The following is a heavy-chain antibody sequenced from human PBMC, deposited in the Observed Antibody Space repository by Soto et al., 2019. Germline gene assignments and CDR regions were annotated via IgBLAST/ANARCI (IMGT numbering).Heavy chain of an antibody. Sequence: QVQLQESSPGLVQPSETLSLTCTVSGGSMASYYWSWVRQSPEKGLEWIANIYYGGSTTYSPSLKSRATISLDTSTNQFSLKLTSVTATDTAMYYCARHVDKWGFDYWGQGTLVTVSS. D-gene: IGHD1-26*01. CDR1: GGSMASYY. V-gene: IGHV4-59*08. CDR3: ARHVDKWGFDY. CDR2: IYYGGST. J-gene: IGHJ4*02.